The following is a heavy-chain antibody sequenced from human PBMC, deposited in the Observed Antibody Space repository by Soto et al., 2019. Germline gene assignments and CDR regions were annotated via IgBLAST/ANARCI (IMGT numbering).Heavy chain of an antibody. J-gene: IGHJ4*02. CDR3: ARAGTSWSNYYFDY. D-gene: IGHD6-13*01. V-gene: IGHV3-72*01. Sequence: PWGSLRLSCAASGFSFSDHYMDWVRQAPGKGLEWVGRTRSKANSYTTEYAASVKGRFTISRDASKNSLYLQMNSLKTEDTAVYYCARAGTSWSNYYFDYWGQGTLVTVSS. CDR2: TRSKANSYTT. CDR1: GFSFSDHY.